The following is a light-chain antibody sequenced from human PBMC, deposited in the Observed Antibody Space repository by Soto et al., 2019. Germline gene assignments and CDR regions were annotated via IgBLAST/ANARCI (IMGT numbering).Light chain of an antibody. J-gene: IGLJ1*01. Sequence: QSALTQPASVSGSPGRSITISCTGTSSDVGSYNLVSWYQQHPGNPPKLMIYEGSKRPSGVSNRFSGSKSGNTASLTISGLQAEDEADYYCCSYAGSRYDVFATGTKLTVL. CDR1: SSDVGSYNL. CDR3: CSYAGSRYDV. V-gene: IGLV2-23*01. CDR2: EGS.